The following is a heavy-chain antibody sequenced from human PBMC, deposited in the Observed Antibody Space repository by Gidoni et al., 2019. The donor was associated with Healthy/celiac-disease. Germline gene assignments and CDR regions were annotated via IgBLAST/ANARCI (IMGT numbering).Heavy chain of an antibody. CDR3: ARQKATTVVTPGYNWFDP. V-gene: IGHV1-18*01. J-gene: IGHJ5*02. CDR2: IIAYKGNT. D-gene: IGHD4-17*01. CDR1: GYTFTSYG. Sequence: QVQLVQSGAEVKKPGASVKVSCKASGYTFTSYGISWVRPAPGQGLEWMGWIIAYKGNTNYAQKLQGRVTMTTDTSTSTAYVELRSRRSDDTAVYYCARQKATTVVTPGYNWFDPWGQGTLVTVSS.